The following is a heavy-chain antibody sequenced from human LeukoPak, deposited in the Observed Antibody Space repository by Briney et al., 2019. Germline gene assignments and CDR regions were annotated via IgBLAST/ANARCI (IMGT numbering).Heavy chain of an antibody. Sequence: ASVKVSCKASGYTFTSFGISWVRQAPGQGLEYMGWISGYNGNTNYAQKHQGRVTMTIDTSTSTAYLQLRSLRSEDTAVYYCARDLSRTIWPYGAFDIWGQGTMVTVSS. CDR2: ISGYNGNT. D-gene: IGHD2-8*01. J-gene: IGHJ3*02. V-gene: IGHV1-18*01. CDR3: ARDLSRTIWPYGAFDI. CDR1: GYTFTSFG.